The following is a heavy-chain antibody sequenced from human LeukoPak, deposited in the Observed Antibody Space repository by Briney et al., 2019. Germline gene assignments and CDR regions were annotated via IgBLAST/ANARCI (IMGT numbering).Heavy chain of an antibody. D-gene: IGHD4-17*01. CDR2: ISGGGGST. CDR3: ARLPTVTTSMDY. V-gene: IGHV3-23*01. CDR1: GFTFSSYA. J-gene: IGHJ4*02. Sequence: GGSLRLSCAASGFTFSSYAMSWVRQAPGKGLEWVSAISGGGGSTYYADSVKGRFTISRDNSKNTLYVQMNSLRAEDTAVYYCARLPTVTTSMDYWGQGTLVTVSS.